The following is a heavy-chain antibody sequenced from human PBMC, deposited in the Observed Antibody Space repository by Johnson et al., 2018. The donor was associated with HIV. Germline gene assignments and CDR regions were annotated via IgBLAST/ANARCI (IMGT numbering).Heavy chain of an antibody. CDR2: IHSGSTI. CDR1: AFTVSSNH. Sequence: VQLVESGGGLVQPGRSLRLSCAASAFTVSSNHMTWVRQAPGKGLEWVSVIHSGSTIYYADSVKGRFTISRDNAKNSLYLQMNSLRAEDTAVYYCGRPHAFDIWGHGTMVTVSS. V-gene: IGHV3-66*01. J-gene: IGHJ3*02. CDR3: GRPHAFDI.